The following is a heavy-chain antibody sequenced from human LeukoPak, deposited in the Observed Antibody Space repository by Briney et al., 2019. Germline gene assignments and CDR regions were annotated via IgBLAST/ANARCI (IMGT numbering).Heavy chain of an antibody. CDR3: AKVGGTGWSYWHFDL. Sequence: GGSLRLSCAASGFTFDDYTMHWVRQAPGRGLEWVSLISWDSGSIYFADSVKGRFTTSRDNSRNSLYLQMNSLRPDDSALYYCAKVGGTGWSYWHFDLWGRGTLVTVSS. V-gene: IGHV3-43*01. CDR2: ISWDSGSI. CDR1: GFTFDDYT. D-gene: IGHD6-19*01. J-gene: IGHJ2*01.